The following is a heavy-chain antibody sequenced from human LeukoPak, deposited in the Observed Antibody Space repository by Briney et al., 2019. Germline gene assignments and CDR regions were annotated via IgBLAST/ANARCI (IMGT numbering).Heavy chain of an antibody. D-gene: IGHD3-3*01. Sequence: GGSLRLSCAASGFTVSSNYMSWVRQAPGKGLEWVSVIYSGGSTYYADSVKGRFTISRDNSKNTLYLQMNSLRAEDTAVYYCAKDRPPYYDFWSGYDYYYMDVWGKGTTVTVSS. CDR3: AKDRPPYYDFWSGYDYYYMDV. J-gene: IGHJ6*03. CDR2: IYSGGST. CDR1: GFTVSSNY. V-gene: IGHV3-53*01.